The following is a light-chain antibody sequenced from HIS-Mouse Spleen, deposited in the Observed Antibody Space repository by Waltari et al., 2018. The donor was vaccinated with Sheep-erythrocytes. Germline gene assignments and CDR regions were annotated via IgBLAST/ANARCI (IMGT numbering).Light chain of an antibody. J-gene: IGKJ1*01. CDR2: GAS. Sequence: EIVLTQSPGTMSLSPGERATLSCRASQSVSRSYLAWYQQKPGQSPRLLIYGASSRATGIPDRFSGSGSGTDFTLTISILETEDFAVYYCQQYGSSPRTFGQGTKVEIK. CDR3: QQYGSSPRT. CDR1: QSVSRSY. V-gene: IGKV3-20*01.